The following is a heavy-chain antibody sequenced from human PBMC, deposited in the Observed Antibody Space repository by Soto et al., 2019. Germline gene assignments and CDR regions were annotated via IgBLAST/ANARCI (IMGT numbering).Heavy chain of an antibody. CDR3: ERELVISPSAPLDY. D-gene: IGHD2-21*01. CDR1: GYRFSSYG. V-gene: IGHV1-18*01. J-gene: IGHJ4*02. CDR2: INTFNGNT. Sequence: QVQLVQSGGEVKKPGASVKVSCKASGYRFSSYGLNWLRQAAGEGPEWMGWINTFNGNTNSAQKFQGRLRVTTDTSTSTVFMELSSLTPDDTAVYFCERELVISPSAPLDYWGQGTLITVSS.